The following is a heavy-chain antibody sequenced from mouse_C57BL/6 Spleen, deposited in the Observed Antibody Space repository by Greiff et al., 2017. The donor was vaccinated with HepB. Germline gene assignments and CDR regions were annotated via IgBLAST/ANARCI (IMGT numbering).Heavy chain of an antibody. Sequence: QVQLQQPGAELVMPGASVKLSCKASGYTFTSYWMHWAKQRPGQGLEWIGEIDPSDSYTNYNQKFKGKSTLTVDKSSSTAYMQLSSLTSEDSAVYYCALTTVVATPFDYWGQGTTLTVSS. CDR3: ALTTVVATPFDY. CDR1: GYTFTSYW. V-gene: IGHV1-69*01. D-gene: IGHD1-1*01. J-gene: IGHJ2*01. CDR2: IDPSDSYT.